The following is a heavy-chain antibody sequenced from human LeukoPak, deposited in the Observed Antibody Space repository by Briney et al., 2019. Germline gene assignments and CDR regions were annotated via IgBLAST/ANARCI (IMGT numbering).Heavy chain of an antibody. D-gene: IGHD2-15*01. CDR3: ARAPRVDYMDV. V-gene: IGHV3-21*01. J-gene: IGHJ6*03. CDR2: ISSSSSYI. CDR1: GFTFSGYS. Sequence: GGSLRLSCAASGFTFSGYSMNWVRQTPGKGLEWVSSISSSSSYIYYADSVKGRFTISRDNAKNSLYLQMNSLRAEDTAVYYCARAPRVDYMDVWGKGTTVTVSS.